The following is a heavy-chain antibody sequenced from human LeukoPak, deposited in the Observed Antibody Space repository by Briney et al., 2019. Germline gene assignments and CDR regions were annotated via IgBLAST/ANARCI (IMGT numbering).Heavy chain of an antibody. Sequence: PGGSLRLSCAASGLTFSVYYMSWIRQAPGKGLEWVSYISSSSSYTNYADSVKGRFTISRDNAKNSLYLQMNSLRADDTAVYYCARDKSSIAAAATSNYYGIDVWGQGTTVTVSS. D-gene: IGHD6-13*01. V-gene: IGHV3-11*06. CDR3: ARDKSSIAAAATSNYYGIDV. CDR2: ISSSSSYT. CDR1: GLTFSVYY. J-gene: IGHJ6*02.